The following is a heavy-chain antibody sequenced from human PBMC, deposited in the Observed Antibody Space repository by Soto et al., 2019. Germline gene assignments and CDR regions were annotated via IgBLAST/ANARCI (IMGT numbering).Heavy chain of an antibody. CDR1: GLTVSSNY. CDR2: MYSGGST. D-gene: IGHD2-15*01. Sequence: EVQLVESGGGLVQPGGSMRLSCAASGLTVSSNYMSWVRQAPGKGLEWVSVMYSGGSTYYADSVKGRFIISSDNYKNTLYWQMYSLRAEDTAGYYFARDSSLRQTLFYGMDVWGQGISVTVSS. CDR3: ARDSSLRQTLFYGMDV. J-gene: IGHJ6*02. V-gene: IGHV3-66*01.